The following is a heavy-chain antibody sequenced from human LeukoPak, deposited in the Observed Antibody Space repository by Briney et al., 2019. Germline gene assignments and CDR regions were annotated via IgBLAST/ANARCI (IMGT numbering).Heavy chain of an antibody. CDR1: GFTFSSYW. J-gene: IGHJ6*03. Sequence: GGSLRLPCAASGFTFSSYWMSWVRQAPGKGLEWVANIKQDGSEKYYVDSVKGRFTISRDNAKNSLYLQMNSLRAEDTAVYCCAREDYGNYYYYYMDVWGKGTTVSVSS. D-gene: IGHD4-17*01. CDR3: AREDYGNYYYYYMDV. CDR2: IKQDGSEK. V-gene: IGHV3-7*01.